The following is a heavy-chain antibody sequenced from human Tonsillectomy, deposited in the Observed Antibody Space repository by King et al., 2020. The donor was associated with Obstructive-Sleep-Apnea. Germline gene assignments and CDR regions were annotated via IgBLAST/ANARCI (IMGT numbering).Heavy chain of an antibody. D-gene: IGHD5-12*01. V-gene: IGHV5-51*01. CDR3: AGLKWLRLRSDAFDV. J-gene: IGHJ3*01. Sequence: QLVQSGAEVKKPGESLKISCKGSGYTFTSYWIGWVRQMPGKGLEWMGIIYPGDSDTRYSPSFQGQFTISADKSISTAYLQWSSLKASDTAMYYCAGLKWLRLRSDAFDVWGQGTMVTVSS. CDR2: IYPGDSDT. CDR1: GYTFTSYW.